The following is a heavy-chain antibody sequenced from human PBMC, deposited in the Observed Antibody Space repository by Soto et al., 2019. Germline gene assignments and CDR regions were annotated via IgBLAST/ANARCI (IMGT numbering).Heavy chain of an antibody. CDR1: GGSFSGYY. CDR2: INHSGST. J-gene: IGHJ5*02. CDR3: AKRVVVVVAAYNWFGP. V-gene: IGHV4-34*01. Sequence: SETLSLTCAVYGGSFSGYYWSWIRQPPGKGLEWIGEINHSGSTNYNPSLKSRVTISVDTSKNQFSLKLSSVTAADTAVYYCAKRVVVVVAAYNWFGPWGQGTLVTVSS. D-gene: IGHD2-15*01.